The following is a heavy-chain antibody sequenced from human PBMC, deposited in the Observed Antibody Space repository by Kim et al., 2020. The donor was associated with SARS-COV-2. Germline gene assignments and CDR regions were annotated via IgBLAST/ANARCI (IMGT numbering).Heavy chain of an antibody. CDR1: GYTFTSYG. CDR2: ISAYNGNT. J-gene: IGHJ4*02. Sequence: ASVKVSCKASGYTFTSYGISWVRQAPGQGLEWMGWISAYNGNTNYAQKLQGRVTMTTDTSTSTAYMELRSLRSDDTAVYYCARGGKVGKSMGDKYYDFWSGYSDFAWGLSLDYWGQGTLVTVSS. V-gene: IGHV1-18*01. CDR3: ARGGKVGKSMGDKYYDFWSGYSDFAWGLSLDY. D-gene: IGHD3-3*01.